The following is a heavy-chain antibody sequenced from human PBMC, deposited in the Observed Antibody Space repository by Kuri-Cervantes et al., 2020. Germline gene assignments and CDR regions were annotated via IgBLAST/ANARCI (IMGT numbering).Heavy chain of an antibody. D-gene: IGHD3-16*01. J-gene: IGHJ6*02. Sequence: GGSLRLSCAASGFTFSSYAMHWVRQAPGKGLEWVAVISYAGSNKYHADSVKGRFTISRDNSKFKLYLQMNSLRAEETAVYYCLRDYGGVWGQGTTVTVSS. V-gene: IGHV3-30*03. CDR3: LRDYGGV. CDR1: GFTFSSYA. CDR2: ISYAGSNK.